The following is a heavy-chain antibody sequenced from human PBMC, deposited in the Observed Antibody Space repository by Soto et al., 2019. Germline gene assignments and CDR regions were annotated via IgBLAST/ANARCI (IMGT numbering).Heavy chain of an antibody. D-gene: IGHD2-21*02. CDR2: INPSGGST. CDR1: GYTFTSYY. V-gene: IGHV1-46*01. CDR3: ARNAGIVVVTAGSDMDYYFDY. Sequence: APVKVSFKASGYTFTSYYMHWLRQAPGQGLEWMGIINPSGGSTSYAQKFQGRVTMTRDTSTSTVYMELSSLRSEDTAVYYCARNAGIVVVTAGSDMDYYFDYWGQGTLVTVSS. J-gene: IGHJ4*02.